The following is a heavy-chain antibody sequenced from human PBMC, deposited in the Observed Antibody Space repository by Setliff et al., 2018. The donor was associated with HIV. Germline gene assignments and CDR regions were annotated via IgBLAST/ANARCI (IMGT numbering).Heavy chain of an antibody. CDR1: GYTFTSYY. J-gene: IGHJ3*02. Sequence: ASVKVSCKASGYTFTSYYMHWVRQGPGQGLEWMGMINPSGVTTNYAQKFQGRITMTRDTSTSTVYMELRSLRSEDTAVYYCARGAYSSIWFSQGLNAFDIWGQGTMVTVSS. V-gene: IGHV1-46*01. CDR2: INPSGVTT. CDR3: ARGAYSSIWFSQGLNAFDI. D-gene: IGHD6-13*01.